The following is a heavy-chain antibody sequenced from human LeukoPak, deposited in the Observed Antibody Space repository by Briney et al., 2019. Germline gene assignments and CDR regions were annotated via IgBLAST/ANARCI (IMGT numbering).Heavy chain of an antibody. J-gene: IGHJ5*02. Sequence: GALRLSCGASGINFYSYSISWVRQAPGKGPEWGAVLSYDGSNKYYADSVKGRFTISRDNSKNTLYLQMNSLRAEDTAVYYCAKGPMAVAGTPSNWFDPWGQGTLVTVSS. CDR1: GINFYSYS. CDR3: AKGPMAVAGTPSNWFDP. D-gene: IGHD6-19*01. V-gene: IGHV3-30*18. CDR2: LSYDGSNK.